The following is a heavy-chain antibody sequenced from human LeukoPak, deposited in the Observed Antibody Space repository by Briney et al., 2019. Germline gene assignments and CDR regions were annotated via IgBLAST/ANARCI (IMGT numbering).Heavy chain of an antibody. CDR1: GYTFTSYD. V-gene: IGHV1-8*01. J-gene: IGHJ4*02. D-gene: IGHD6-19*01. Sequence: ASVKVSCKASGYTFTSYDINWVRQATGQGLEWMGWMNPNSGNTGYAQKFQGRVTMTRNTSISTAYMELSSLRSEDTAVYYCARGLLAVAGTPNDYWGQGTLVTVSS. CDR2: MNPNSGNT. CDR3: ARGLLAVAGTPNDY.